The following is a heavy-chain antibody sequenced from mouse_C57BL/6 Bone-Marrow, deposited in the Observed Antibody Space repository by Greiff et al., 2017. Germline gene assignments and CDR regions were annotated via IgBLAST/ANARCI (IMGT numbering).Heavy chain of an antibody. CDR3: ARSGELAGAY. CDR1: GYAFSSYW. Sequence: VKLQESGAELVKPGASVKISCKASGYAFSSYWMNWVKQRPGKGLEWIGQIYPGDGDTNYNGKFKGKATLTADKSSSTAYMQLSSLTSEDSAVYFCARSGELAGAYWGQGTLVTVSA. D-gene: IGHD1-1*01. J-gene: IGHJ3*01. V-gene: IGHV1-80*01. CDR2: IYPGDGDT.